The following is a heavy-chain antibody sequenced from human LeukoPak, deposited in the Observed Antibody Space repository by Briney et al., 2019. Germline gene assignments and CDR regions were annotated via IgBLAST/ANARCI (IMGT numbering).Heavy chain of an antibody. Sequence: GGSLRLSCAASGFTFSSYSMNWVRQAPGKGLEWVSSISSSSSYIYYADSVKGRLTISRDNAKNSLYLQMNSLRAEDTAVYYCASFDYGDYSYYMDVWGKGTTVTISS. CDR3: ASFDYGDYSYYMDV. V-gene: IGHV3-21*01. CDR1: GFTFSSYS. CDR2: ISSSSSYI. J-gene: IGHJ6*03. D-gene: IGHD4-17*01.